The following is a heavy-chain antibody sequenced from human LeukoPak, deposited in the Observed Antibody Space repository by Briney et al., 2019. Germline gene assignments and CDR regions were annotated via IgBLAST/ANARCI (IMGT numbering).Heavy chain of an antibody. Sequence: GGSLRLSCAASGFIFSSYSMSWVRQAPGKGLEWVSVTTGSGGNTYYADSVKGRLTISKDNSKNTVYLQMSSLRVDDTAVYYCAKAASSSWPSYYYGMDVWGQGTTVTVSS. D-gene: IGHD6-13*01. CDR3: AKAASSSWPSYYYGMDV. CDR1: GFIFSSYS. J-gene: IGHJ6*02. V-gene: IGHV3-23*01. CDR2: TTGSGGNT.